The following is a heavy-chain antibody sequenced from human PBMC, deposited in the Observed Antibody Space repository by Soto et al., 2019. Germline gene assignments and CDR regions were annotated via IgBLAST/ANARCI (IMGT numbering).Heavy chain of an antibody. V-gene: IGHV3-66*01. Sequence: PGGSLRLSCTASGFTVSSNYMSWVRQAPGKGLEWVSVIYSGGTTYYADSVKGRFTISRDNSKNTLYLQMNSLRAEDTAVYYCARGGSASGGYYYYVMDVWAQGTTVTVSS. J-gene: IGHJ6*02. CDR3: ARGGSASGGYYYYVMDV. CDR2: IYSGGTT. CDR1: GFTVSSNY. D-gene: IGHD3-16*01.